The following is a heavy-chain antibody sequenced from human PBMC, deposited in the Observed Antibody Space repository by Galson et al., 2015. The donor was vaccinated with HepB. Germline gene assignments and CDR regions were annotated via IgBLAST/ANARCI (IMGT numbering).Heavy chain of an antibody. Sequence: SLRLSCAASGFTFSSYGMHWVRQAPGKGLEWVTYITYDGSDKNYARSVKGRFTNSRDNSKSMLYLQMDSLRAEDTAVYHCATREARSSGPFDLWGQGALVTVSS. V-gene: IGHV3-30*03. CDR3: ATREARSSGPFDL. CDR1: GFTFSSYG. D-gene: IGHD6-19*01. CDR2: ITYDGSDK. J-gene: IGHJ4*02.